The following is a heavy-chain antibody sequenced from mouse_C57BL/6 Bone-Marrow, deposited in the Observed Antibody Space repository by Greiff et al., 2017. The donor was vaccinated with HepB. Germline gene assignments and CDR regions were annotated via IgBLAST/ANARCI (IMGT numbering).Heavy chain of an antibody. J-gene: IGHJ3*01. D-gene: IGHD1-1*01. Sequence: VQLQQPGAELVMPGASVKLSCKASGYTFTSYWMHWVKQRPGQGLEWIGEIDPSDSYTNYNQKFKGKSTLTVDKSSSTAYMQLSSLTSEDSAVYYSARMGLDYYGRSPPWYAYWGQGTLVTVSA. CDR2: IDPSDSYT. CDR3: ARMGLDYYGRSPPWYAY. V-gene: IGHV1-69*01. CDR1: GYTFTSYW.